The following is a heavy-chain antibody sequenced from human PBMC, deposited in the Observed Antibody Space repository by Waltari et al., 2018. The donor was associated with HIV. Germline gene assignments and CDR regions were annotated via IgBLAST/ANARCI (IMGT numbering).Heavy chain of an antibody. CDR1: GSTSHGHY. CDR2: INPNSGGT. Sequence: QVQLVPSGGEVKKPGASGTGSRTASGSTSHGHYMHWVRPAPGQGLEWMGRINPNSGGTNYAQQFQGRVTMTRDTSISTAYMELSRLRSDDTAVYYCAREGARMTTMIYYYYGMDVWGQGTTVTVSS. D-gene: IGHD4-4*01. V-gene: IGHV1-2*06. CDR3: AREGARMTTMIYYYYGMDV. J-gene: IGHJ6*02.